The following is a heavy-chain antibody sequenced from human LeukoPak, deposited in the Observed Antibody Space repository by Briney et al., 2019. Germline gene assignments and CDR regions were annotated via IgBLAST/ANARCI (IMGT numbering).Heavy chain of an antibody. CDR3: AREPGYYGSGSYYSYFDY. V-gene: IGHV5-10-1*01. CDR1: GYSFTSYW. J-gene: IGHJ4*02. CDR2: IDPSDSYT. Sequence: GESLRISCKGSGYSFTSYWISWVRQMPRKGLEWMGRIDPSDSYTNYSPSFQGHVSTSADKSISTAYLQWSSLKASDTAMYYCAREPGYYGSGSYYSYFDYWGQGTLVTVSS. D-gene: IGHD3-10*01.